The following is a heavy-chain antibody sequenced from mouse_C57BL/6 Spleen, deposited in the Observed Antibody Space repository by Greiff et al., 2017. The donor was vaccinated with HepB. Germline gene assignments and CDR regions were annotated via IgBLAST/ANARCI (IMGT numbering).Heavy chain of an antibody. CDR2: ISNLAYSI. V-gene: IGHV5-15*04. J-gene: IGHJ4*01. D-gene: IGHD1-1*01. CDR1: GFTFSDYG. CDR3: ARLTVVARAMDY. Sequence: EVKLEESGGGLVQPGGSLKLSCAASGFTFSDYGMAWVRQAPRKGPEWVAFISNLAYSIYYADTVTGRFTISRENAKNTLYLEMSSLRSENTAMYYCARLTVVARAMDYWGQGTSVTVSS.